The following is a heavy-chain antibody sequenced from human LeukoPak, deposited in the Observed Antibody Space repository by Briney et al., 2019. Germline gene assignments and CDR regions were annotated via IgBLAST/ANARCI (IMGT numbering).Heavy chain of an antibody. CDR2: ISGSGGGT. CDR1: GFTFSSSP. Sequence: QPGGSLRLSCAASGFTFSSSPMSWLRQALGKGLEWVSAISGSGGGTYYADSVKGRFTISRDNSKNTLYLQMNSLRAEDTAVYYCAKHRGDGSGWYWGQGTLVTVSS. D-gene: IGHD6-19*01. J-gene: IGHJ4*02. CDR3: AKHRGDGSGWY. V-gene: IGHV3-23*01.